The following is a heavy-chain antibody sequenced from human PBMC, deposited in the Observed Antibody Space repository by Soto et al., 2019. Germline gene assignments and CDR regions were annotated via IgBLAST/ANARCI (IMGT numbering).Heavy chain of an antibody. Sequence: GGSLRLSCAASGFTFSSYNMNWVRQAPGKGLEWLAYITIRTGNVLYADSVRGRFTISADNAENSVILQMNSLRDEDSAVYFCVRDRDLYRDMFHADLWGQGTLVTAPQ. D-gene: IGHD3-10*02. CDR1: GFTFSSYN. J-gene: IGHJ4*01. CDR3: VRDRDLYRDMFHADL. V-gene: IGHV3-48*02. CDR2: ITIRTGNV.